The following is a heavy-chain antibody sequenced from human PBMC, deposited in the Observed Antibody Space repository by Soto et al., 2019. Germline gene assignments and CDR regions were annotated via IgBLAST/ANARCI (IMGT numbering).Heavy chain of an antibody. CDR2: IIPIFGTA. CDR3: ARKTLVTIFGVVTFDGMDV. J-gene: IGHJ6*02. V-gene: IGHV1-69*01. Sequence: QVQLVQSGAEVKKPGSSVKVSCKASVGTFSSYAISWVRQAPGQGLEWMGGIIPIFGTANYAQKFQGRVTITADESTSTAYMELSSLRSEDTAVYYCARKTLVTIFGVVTFDGMDVWGQGTTVTVSS. D-gene: IGHD3-3*01. CDR1: VGTFSSYA.